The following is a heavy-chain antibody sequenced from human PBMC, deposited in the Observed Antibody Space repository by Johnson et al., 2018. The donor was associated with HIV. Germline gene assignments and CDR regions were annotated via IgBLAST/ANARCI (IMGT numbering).Heavy chain of an antibody. Sequence: QVQLVESGGGVVQPGRSLRLSCAASGFTFSNAWMSWVRQAPGKGLEWVAVISFDGSKKYYADTVKGRFTVSRDNTKNTLYLQMNSLRAEDTAVYYCARPDYGDYLAFDIWGQGTMVIVSS. CDR1: GFTFSNAW. CDR3: ARPDYGDYLAFDI. D-gene: IGHD4-17*01. J-gene: IGHJ3*02. CDR2: ISFDGSKK. V-gene: IGHV3-30-3*01.